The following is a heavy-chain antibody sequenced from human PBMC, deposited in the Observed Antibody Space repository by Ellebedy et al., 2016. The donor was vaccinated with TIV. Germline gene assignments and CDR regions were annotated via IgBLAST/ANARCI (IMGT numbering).Heavy chain of an antibody. CDR2: ISAYNGNT. CDR3: ARLPAGVVVANYYYYYGMDV. Sequence: ASVKVSCKASGHTFTSYGISWVRQAPGQGLEWMGWISAYNGNTNYAQKLQGRVTMTTDTSTSTAYMELSSLRSEDTAVYYCARLPAGVVVANYYYYYGMDVWGQGTTVTVSS. J-gene: IGHJ6*02. V-gene: IGHV1-18*04. D-gene: IGHD2-15*01. CDR1: GHTFTSYG.